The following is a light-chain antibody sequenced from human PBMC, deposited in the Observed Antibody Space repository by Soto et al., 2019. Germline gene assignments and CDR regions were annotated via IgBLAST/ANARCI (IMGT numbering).Light chain of an antibody. CDR1: ESVSSN. CDR3: QLYNTCHPWT. V-gene: IGKV3-15*01. J-gene: IGKJ1*01. Sequence: EILMTQSPATLSVSPGESASLSCRASESVSSNLAWYQQKPGQSPRLLIFGASTRATGVPDRFSGNGSETEFELTLSSLAAEDAAVHYRQLYNTCHPWTFGRATKVEIK. CDR2: GAS.